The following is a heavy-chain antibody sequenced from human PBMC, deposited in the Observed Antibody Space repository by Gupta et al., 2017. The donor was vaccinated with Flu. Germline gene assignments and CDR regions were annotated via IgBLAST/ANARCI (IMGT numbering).Heavy chain of an antibody. V-gene: IGHV3-49*02. D-gene: IGHD2-2*01. Sequence: VRQAPGKGLEWVGFVRSKAYGGTADYAASVNGRFTISRDDSKSIAYLQMNSLKTEDTAVYYCSRAGIYCGSTSCYVGWFDPWGQGTLVTVSS. CDR2: VRSKAYGGTA. CDR3: SRAGIYCGSTSCYVGWFDP. J-gene: IGHJ5*02.